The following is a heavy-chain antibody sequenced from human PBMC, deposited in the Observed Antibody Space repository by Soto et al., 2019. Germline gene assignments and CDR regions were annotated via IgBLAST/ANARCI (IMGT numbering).Heavy chain of an antibody. CDR1: GGSISIGGYY. CDR3: TRANWYSEY. Sequence: SDTLSLTCTVSGGSISIGGYYWSWIRQHPGKGLEWIGYIYYSGSTYYNPSLKSRVTMSVDTSKNQISLKLSSVTAADTAVYYCTRANWYSEYWGQGTLVTVSS. D-gene: IGHD7-27*01. J-gene: IGHJ4*02. CDR2: IYYSGST. V-gene: IGHV4-31*03.